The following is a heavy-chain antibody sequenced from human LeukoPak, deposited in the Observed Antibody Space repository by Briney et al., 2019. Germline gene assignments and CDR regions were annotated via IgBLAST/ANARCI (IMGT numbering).Heavy chain of an antibody. CDR2: INHSGST. CDR3: ANGQSIAARRGRDAFDI. V-gene: IGHV4-34*01. D-gene: IGHD6-6*01. Sequence: SETLSLTCAVYGGSFSGYYWSWIRQPPGKGLEWIGEINHSGSTNYNPSLKSRVTISVGTSKNQFSLKLSSVTAADTAVYYCANGQSIAARRGRDAFDIWGQGTMVTVSS. CDR1: GGSFSGYY. J-gene: IGHJ3*02.